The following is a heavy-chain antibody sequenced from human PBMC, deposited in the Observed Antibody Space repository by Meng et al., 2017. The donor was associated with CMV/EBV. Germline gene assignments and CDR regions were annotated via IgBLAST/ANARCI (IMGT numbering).Heavy chain of an antibody. J-gene: IGHJ4*02. CDR1: GFTFSSYA. D-gene: IGHD5-24*01. V-gene: IGHV3-23*01. CDR3: KSRDGYNYGGDY. CDR2: ISGSGGST. Sequence: GESLKISCAASGFTFSSYAMSWVRQAPGKGLEWVSAISGSGGSTYYADSVKGRFTISRDNSKNTLYLQMNSLKTEDTAVYYCKSRDGYNYGGDYWGQGTLVTVSS.